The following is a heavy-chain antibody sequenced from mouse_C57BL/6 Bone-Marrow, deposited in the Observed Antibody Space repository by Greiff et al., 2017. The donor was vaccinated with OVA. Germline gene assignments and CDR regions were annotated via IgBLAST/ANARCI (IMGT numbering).Heavy chain of an antibody. D-gene: IGHD1-1*01. J-gene: IGHJ1*03. Sequence: EVMLVESGGVLVQPGGSLSLSCAASGFTFTDYYMSWVRQPPGKALEWLGFIRNKANGYTTEYSASVKGRFTISRDNSQSILYLQMNALRAEDSATYYCARSDYYGSSYLGYFDVWGTGTTVTVSS. CDR1: GFTFTDYY. CDR3: ARSDYYGSSYLGYFDV. V-gene: IGHV7-3*01. CDR2: IRNKANGYTT.